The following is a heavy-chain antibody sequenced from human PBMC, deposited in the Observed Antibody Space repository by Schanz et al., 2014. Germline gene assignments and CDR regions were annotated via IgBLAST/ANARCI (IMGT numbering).Heavy chain of an antibody. CDR1: GGTFSSDT. CDR3: SRDLTVDTCDIVRYYSAGSDV. CDR2: IVPIAGIT. D-gene: IGHD3-16*02. V-gene: IGHV1-69*08. Sequence: QVHLVQSGAEVKKPGSSVKVSCKASGGTFSSDTFSWVRQAPGQGLEWMGRIVPIAGITNYAQKFQDRVTMTRDTSAVTAYMEISSLRSDVAVVYFCSRDLTVDTCDIVRYYSAGSDVWGQGTTVTVSS. J-gene: IGHJ6*02.